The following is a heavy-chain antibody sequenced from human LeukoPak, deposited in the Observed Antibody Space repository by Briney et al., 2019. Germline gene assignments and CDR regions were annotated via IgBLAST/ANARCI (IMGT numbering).Heavy chain of an antibody. CDR2: IIPIFGTA. Sequence: SVKVSCKASGGTFSSYAISWVRQAPGQGLEWMGGIIPIFGTANYAQKFQGRVTITTDESTSTAYMELSSLRSEDTAVYYCARAGQYCSSTSCYAFDIWGQGTMVTVSS. D-gene: IGHD2-2*01. CDR3: ARAGQYCSSTSCYAFDI. J-gene: IGHJ3*02. CDR1: GGTFSSYA. V-gene: IGHV1-69*05.